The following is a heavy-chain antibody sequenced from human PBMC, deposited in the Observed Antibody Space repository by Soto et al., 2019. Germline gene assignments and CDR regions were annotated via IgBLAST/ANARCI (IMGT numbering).Heavy chain of an antibody. J-gene: IGHJ4*02. CDR2: SSGSGDIT. CDR1: GFSFSNSA. CDR3: AKVPQWVLRYHDWFFDY. V-gene: IGHV3-23*01. Sequence: EVQLLESGGGLVQPGGSLRLSCAVSGFSFSNSAMTWVRQAPGXGLEXXXGSSGSGDITSNTDSVKGRFAISRDTSKNVVYLQMRSLRAEDTAVYYCAKVPQWVLRYHDWFFDYWGQGTLVTVSS. D-gene: IGHD3-9*01.